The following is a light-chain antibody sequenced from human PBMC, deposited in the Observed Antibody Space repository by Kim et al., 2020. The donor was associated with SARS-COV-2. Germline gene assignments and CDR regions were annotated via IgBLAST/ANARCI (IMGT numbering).Light chain of an antibody. J-gene: IGLJ3*02. CDR2: GKN. V-gene: IGLV3-19*01. CDR3: NSRDSSGNHWV. CDR1: SRRRYY. Sequence: AWGKTVRITCQGDSRRRYYGSWYQQKPGQAPVLVIYGKNNRPSGIPDRFSGSSSGNTASLTITGAQAEDEADYYCNSRDSSGNHWVFGGGTKVTVL.